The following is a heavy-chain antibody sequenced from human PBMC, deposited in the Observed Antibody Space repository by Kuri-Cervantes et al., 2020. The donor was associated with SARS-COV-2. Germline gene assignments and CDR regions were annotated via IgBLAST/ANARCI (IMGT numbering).Heavy chain of an antibody. J-gene: IGHJ4*02. D-gene: IGHD1-1*01. CDR2: IWYDGSNK. Sequence: GGSLRLSCEASGFTFRSYGMVWVRQAPGKGLECVAFIWYDGSNKYYADSVKGRFSVSRDNAKNMLFLQMNSLRAEDTAVYYCVRDGDHWNFDYWGQGTLVTVSS. CDR1: GFTFRSYG. V-gene: IGHV3-33*01. CDR3: VRDGDHWNFDY.